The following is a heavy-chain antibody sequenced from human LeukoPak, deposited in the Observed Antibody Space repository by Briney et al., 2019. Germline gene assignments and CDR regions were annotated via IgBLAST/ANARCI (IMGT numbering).Heavy chain of an antibody. CDR1: GFTFRSYA. CDR2: ISGSGGST. J-gene: IGHJ4*02. Sequence: PGGSLRLSCAASGFTFRSYAMGWVRQAPGKGLEWVSAISGSGGSTYYADSVKGRFTISRDNSKSTLYLQMNSLRAEDTAVYYCAKDHTPIEYSSSWGFDYWGQGTLVTVSS. CDR3: AKDHTPIEYSSSWGFDY. D-gene: IGHD6-13*01. V-gene: IGHV3-23*01.